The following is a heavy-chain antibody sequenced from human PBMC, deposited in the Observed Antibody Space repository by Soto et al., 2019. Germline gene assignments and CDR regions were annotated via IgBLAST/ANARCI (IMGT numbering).Heavy chain of an antibody. CDR2: IIPMFGTA. CDR3: ARVGHANLGTIHLTGYYNNWFDP. CDR1: GSTFSSYA. V-gene: IGHV1-69*01. D-gene: IGHD3-9*01. Sequence: QVQLVQSGAEVKKPGSSVKVSCKASGSTFSSYAISWVRQAPGQGLEWMGGIIPMFGTANYAQKFQGRVTITADESTSTAYMELSSLRSEDTAVYYCARVGHANLGTIHLTGYYNNWFDPWGQGTLVTVSS. J-gene: IGHJ5*02.